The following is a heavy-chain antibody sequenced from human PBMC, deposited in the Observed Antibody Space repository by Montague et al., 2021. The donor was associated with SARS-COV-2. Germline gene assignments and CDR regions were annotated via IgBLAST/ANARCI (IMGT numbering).Heavy chain of an antibody. V-gene: IGHV3-48*03. Sequence: SLRLSCAASGFTFSNYDMNWVRQDPGKGPEWISYISTSAYTTSYADSVKGRFTISRDNGKNSLYLQMNSLRVEDTAVYYCTRDYRSIVGDGLDIWGQGTKVTVSS. J-gene: IGHJ3*02. CDR1: GFTFSNYD. D-gene: IGHD3-16*02. CDR3: TRDYRSIVGDGLDI. CDR2: ISTSAYTT.